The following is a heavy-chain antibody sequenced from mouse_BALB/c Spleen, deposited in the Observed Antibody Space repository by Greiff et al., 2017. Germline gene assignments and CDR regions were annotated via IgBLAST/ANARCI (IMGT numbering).Heavy chain of an antibody. V-gene: IGHV5-6-3*01. Sequence: EVKLMESGGGLVQPGGSLKLSCAASGFTFSSYGMSWVRQTPDKRLELVATINSNGGSTYYPDSVKGRFTISRGNAKNTLYLQMSSLKSEDTAMYYCARDTTAFDYWGQGTTLTVSS. CDR1: GFTFSSYG. CDR2: INSNGGST. CDR3: ARDTTAFDY. D-gene: IGHD1-2*01. J-gene: IGHJ2*01.